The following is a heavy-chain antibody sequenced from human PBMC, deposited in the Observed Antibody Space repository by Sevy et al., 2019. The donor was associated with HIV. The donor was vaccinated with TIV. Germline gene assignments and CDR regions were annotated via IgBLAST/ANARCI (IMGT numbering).Heavy chain of an antibody. D-gene: IGHD1-26*01. CDR2: VSGSGDRT. CDR1: GLTPSTYG. Sequence: GGSLRLSCAASGLTPSTYGIHWVRQAPGKGLKWVSAVSGSGDRTYYADSVKGRFTISRDNSKNTVHLQMNSLRAEDTAVYYCAKLSSFLVGGTYFDYWGQGTLVTVSS. J-gene: IGHJ4*02. CDR3: AKLSSFLVGGTYFDY. V-gene: IGHV3-23*01.